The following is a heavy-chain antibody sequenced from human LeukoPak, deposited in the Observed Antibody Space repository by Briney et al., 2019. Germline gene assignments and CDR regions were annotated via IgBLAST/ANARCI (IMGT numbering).Heavy chain of an antibody. CDR1: GFTFSSYA. J-gene: IGHJ5*02. Sequence: GGSLRLSCAASGFTFSSYAMHWVRQAPGKGLEWVAVISYDGSNKYYADSMKGRFAISRDNSKNTLYLQMNSLRAEDTAVYYCARARDGGVPWFDPWGQGTLVTVSS. D-gene: IGHD2-8*02. CDR2: ISYDGSNK. V-gene: IGHV3-30*09. CDR3: ARARDGGVPWFDP.